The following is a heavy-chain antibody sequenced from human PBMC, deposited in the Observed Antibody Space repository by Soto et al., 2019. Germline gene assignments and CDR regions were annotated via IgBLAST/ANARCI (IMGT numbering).Heavy chain of an antibody. CDR2: TSGYSGNS. CDR3: ARDIFGHVDAFDL. D-gene: IGHD3-3*02. V-gene: IGHV1-18*01. Sequence: RASVKVSCKASGYIFSSFYINWVRQAPGQGLEWVGWTSGYSGNSKYAQKFQGRVTMTTDTSTNTGYMEMRSLTSDDTAVYYCARDIFGHVDAFDLWGQGTMVTVSS. CDR1: GYIFSSFY. J-gene: IGHJ3*01.